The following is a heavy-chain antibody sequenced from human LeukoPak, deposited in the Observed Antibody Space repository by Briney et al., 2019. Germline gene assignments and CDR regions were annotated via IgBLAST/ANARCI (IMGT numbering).Heavy chain of an antibody. CDR2: FDSENNKM. J-gene: IGHJ4*02. Sequence: GASVKVSCKISEYSLRDLSIHLVREASGGRLWWMGGFDSENNKMVYSQKFQGRVTMTEDTSADTAYMELTSLRSEDTAVYFCATDRVYRSSGRSWGFFDYWGQGTLVIVSS. CDR3: ATDRVYRSSGRSWGFFDY. D-gene: IGHD6-19*01. CDR1: EYSLRDLS. V-gene: IGHV1-24*01.